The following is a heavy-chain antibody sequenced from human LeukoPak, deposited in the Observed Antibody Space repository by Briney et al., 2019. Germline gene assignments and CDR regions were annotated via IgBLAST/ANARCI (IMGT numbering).Heavy chain of an antibody. CDR2: ISSSSSTI. V-gene: IGHV3-48*04. D-gene: IGHD4-11*01. Sequence: PGGSLRLSCAASGFTFSSYNTNWVRQAPGKGLEWVSYISSSSSTIYNADSVKGRFTISRDNAKNSLYLQMNSLRAEDTAVYYCARDQGLQYGVGPHGVWGQGTMVTVSS. CDR3: ARDQGLQYGVGPHGV. CDR1: GFTFSSYN. J-gene: IGHJ3*01.